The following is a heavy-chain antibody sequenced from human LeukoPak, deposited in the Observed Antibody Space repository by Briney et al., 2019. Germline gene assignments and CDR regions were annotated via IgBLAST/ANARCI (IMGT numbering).Heavy chain of an antibody. J-gene: IGHJ6*03. Sequence: PSEILSLTCNVSGGSFNGYYWTWIRRPPGKGLEWIAEINHIGTTNHNPSLKSRVTVSTDTSKNQFFLRLTSVTAADTALYYCARLVVTAPQYHYYMDVWGEGTTVTVSS. V-gene: IGHV4-34*01. CDR3: ARLVVTAPQYHYYMDV. CDR1: GGSFNGYY. D-gene: IGHD2-21*02. CDR2: INHIGTT.